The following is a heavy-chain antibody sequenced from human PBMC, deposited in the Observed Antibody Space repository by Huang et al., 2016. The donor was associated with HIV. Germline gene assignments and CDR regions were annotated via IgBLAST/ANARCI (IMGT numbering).Heavy chain of an antibody. Sequence: QVQLVQSGAEVKKPGASVKVSCKASGYTFSSFGISWVRQAPGQGLEWVGWLSVYNGNTKCAQKSQGRRTMTTDTSTSTAYMELRSLRSDDTAVYYCARGGGIQLWLLGYYYMDVWGNGTTVTVSS. CDR3: ARGGGIQLWLLGYYYMDV. V-gene: IGHV1-18*01. CDR1: GYTFSSFG. J-gene: IGHJ6*03. CDR2: LSVYNGNT. D-gene: IGHD5-18*01.